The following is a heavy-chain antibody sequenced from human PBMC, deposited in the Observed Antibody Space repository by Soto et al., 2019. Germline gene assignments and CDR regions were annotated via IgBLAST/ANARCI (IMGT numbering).Heavy chain of an antibody. Sequence: EVQLVESGGGLVKPGGSLRLSCAASGFTFSNAWMSWVRQAPGKGLEWVGRIKTKTDGGTTDYAAPVKGRFTISRYDSQNTLYLQMNSLKTEDTAVYYCTTGVTSRGMDVWGQGTTVTVSS. J-gene: IGHJ6*02. D-gene: IGHD2-21*02. CDR1: GFTFSNAW. V-gene: IGHV3-15*01. CDR2: IKTKTDGGTT. CDR3: TTGVTSRGMDV.